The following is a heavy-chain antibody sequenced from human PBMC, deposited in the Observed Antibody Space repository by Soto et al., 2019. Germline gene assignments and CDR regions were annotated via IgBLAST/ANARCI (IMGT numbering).Heavy chain of an antibody. J-gene: IGHJ6*02. D-gene: IGHD3-10*01. CDR3: ARDLFRDGYNYYGMDI. CDR2: IIPIFGTA. CDR1: GGTFSSYS. V-gene: IGHV1-69*13. Sequence: ASVNVSCKSSGGTFSSYSISWVRQAPAQGLECMGGIIPIFGTANYAQKFQGRVTIPADESPRTAYMALSSLRSEDRDVYYCARDLFRDGYNYYGMDICGQGSTVTFSS.